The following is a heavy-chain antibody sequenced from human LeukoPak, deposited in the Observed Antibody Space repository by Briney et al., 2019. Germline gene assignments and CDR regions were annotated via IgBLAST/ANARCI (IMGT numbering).Heavy chain of an antibody. Sequence: PSESMSLTSDVYGASFSGYYWSWIRQPPGKGLEWIGEINHIGSTNYNPSLKSRVTISGDTSQTQFSLKLSSVAAADTAVYYCARCRAAARRVPPFDPWGQGTLVTVSS. CDR1: GASFSGYY. CDR2: INHIGST. J-gene: IGHJ5*02. D-gene: IGHD6-6*01. V-gene: IGHV4-34*01. CDR3: ARCRAAARRVPPFDP.